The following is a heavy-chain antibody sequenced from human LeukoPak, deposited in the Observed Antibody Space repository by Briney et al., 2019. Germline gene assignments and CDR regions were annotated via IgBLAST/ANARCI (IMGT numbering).Heavy chain of an antibody. CDR3: ARSEEWATPEYSSSPDQGWFDP. V-gene: IGHV4-31*03. CDR1: GGSISSGGYY. CDR2: IYYSGST. D-gene: IGHD6-6*01. J-gene: IGHJ5*02. Sequence: SQTLSLTCTVSGGSISSGGYYWSWIRQHPGKGLEWIGYIYYSGSTYYNPPLKSRVTISVDTSKNQFSLTLSSVTAADTAVYYCARSEEWATPEYSSSPDQGWFDPWGQGTLVTVSS.